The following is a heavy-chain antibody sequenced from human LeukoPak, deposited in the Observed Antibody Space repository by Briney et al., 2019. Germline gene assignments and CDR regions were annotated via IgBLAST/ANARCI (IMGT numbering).Heavy chain of an antibody. CDR2: IIPIFGTA. Sequence: SVKVACKASVGTFSSYAICWVRQAPVQGLEWMGGIIPIFGTANYAQKFQGRVTMTRDMSTSTVYMELSSLRSEDTAVYYCARDIADAFDIWGQGTMVTVSS. V-gene: IGHV1-69*05. D-gene: IGHD6-13*01. CDR3: ARDIADAFDI. CDR1: VGTFSSYA. J-gene: IGHJ3*02.